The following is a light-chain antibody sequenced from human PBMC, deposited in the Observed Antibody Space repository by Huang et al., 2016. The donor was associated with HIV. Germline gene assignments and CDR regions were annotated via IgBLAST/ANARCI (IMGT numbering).Light chain of an antibody. CDR3: QQRISWPPSYT. J-gene: IGKJ2*01. Sequence: EIVLTQSPATMSLSPGDRATLSCRASQSVSSYFACYQQKHGQAPRLLIYATSNRATGVPARFSGSGSGTDFTLTISSLEPEDFANYYCQQRISWPPSYTFGQGTKVEI. V-gene: IGKV3-11*01. CDR2: ATS. CDR1: QSVSSY.